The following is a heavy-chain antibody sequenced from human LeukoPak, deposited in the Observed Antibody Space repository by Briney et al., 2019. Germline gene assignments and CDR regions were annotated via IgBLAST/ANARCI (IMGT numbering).Heavy chain of an antibody. J-gene: IGHJ6*03. CDR1: GGSISSSSYY. CDR2: IYYSGST. CDR3: ARLPRRNSSSSHYYYYMDV. D-gene: IGHD6-6*01. Sequence: SETLSLTCTVSGGSISSSSYYWGWIRQPPGKGLEWIGSIYYSGSTYYNPSLKSRVTISVDTSKNQFSLKLSSVTAADTAVYYCARLPRRNSSSSHYYYYMDVWGKGTTVTVSS. V-gene: IGHV4-39*07.